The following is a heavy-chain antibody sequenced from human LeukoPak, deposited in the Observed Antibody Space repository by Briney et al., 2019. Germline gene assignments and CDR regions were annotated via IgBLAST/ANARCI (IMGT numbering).Heavy chain of an antibody. V-gene: IGHV3-23*01. D-gene: IGHD1-26*01. CDR2: ISCSGGST. Sequence: GGSLRLSCSGSGLTLSNYAMSWVRQAPGEGLELVSAISCSGGSTYYADSVRGRFTVSRDNSKNTVFLQMNSLRGEDTAVYYCAKEETCEGALCHGYWGQGTGTLVSS. CDR3: AKEETCEGALCHGY. J-gene: IGHJ4*02. CDR1: GLTLSNYA.